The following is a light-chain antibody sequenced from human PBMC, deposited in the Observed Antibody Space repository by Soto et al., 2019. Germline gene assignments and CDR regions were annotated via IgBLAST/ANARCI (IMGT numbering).Light chain of an antibody. Sequence: QSVLTQPPSASGTPGQRVTISCSGSSSNIGSNYVYWYQQLPGTAPKLLIYRNNQRPSGVPDRFSGSKSGTSASLAISGLRSEDEADYYCAAWDDSLSGPVVFGGGTKLTFL. CDR3: AAWDDSLSGPVV. J-gene: IGLJ2*01. V-gene: IGLV1-47*01. CDR1: SSNIGSNY. CDR2: RNN.